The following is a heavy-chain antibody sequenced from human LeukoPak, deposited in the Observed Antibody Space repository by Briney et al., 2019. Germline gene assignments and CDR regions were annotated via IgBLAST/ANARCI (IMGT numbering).Heavy chain of an antibody. CDR2: ISGSGGST. CDR1: GFTFSSYA. Sequence: GSLRLSCAASGFTFSSYAMSRVRQAPGKGLEWVSAISGSGGSTYYADSVKGRFTISRDNSKNTLYLQMNSLRAEDTAVYYCAKVGSSWYYEYFQHWGQGTLVTVSS. CDR3: AKVGSSWYYEYFQH. D-gene: IGHD6-13*01. V-gene: IGHV3-23*01. J-gene: IGHJ1*01.